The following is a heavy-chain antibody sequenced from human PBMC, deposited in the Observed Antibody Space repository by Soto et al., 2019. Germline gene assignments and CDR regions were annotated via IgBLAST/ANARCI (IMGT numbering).Heavy chain of an antibody. D-gene: IGHD3-22*01. Sequence: PVKVASKASCSPFTSHGISWVRQAPGQGLEWLGCISAYNGNTNYAQKLQCRVTMTTDTSTSTAYIELRSLGSDDTAVYYCARDSRVPPYYYAGSGYLVYWGRGTLVTVSS. CDR2: ISAYNGNT. V-gene: IGHV1-18*04. CDR3: ARDSRVPPYYYAGSGYLVY. CDR1: CSPFTSHG. J-gene: IGHJ4*01.